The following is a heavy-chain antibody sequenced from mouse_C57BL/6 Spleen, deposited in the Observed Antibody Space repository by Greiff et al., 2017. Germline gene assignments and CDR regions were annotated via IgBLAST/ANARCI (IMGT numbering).Heavy chain of an antibody. V-gene: IGHV5-17*01. CDR1: GFTFSDYG. CDR2: ISSGSSTI. Sequence: EVKVEESGGGLVKPGGSLKLSCAASGFTFSDYGMHWVRQAPEKGLEWVAYISSGSSTIYYADTVKGRFTISRDNAKNTLFLQMTSLRSEDTAMYYCARGTVVATDWYFDVWGTGTTVTVSS. J-gene: IGHJ1*03. D-gene: IGHD1-1*01. CDR3: ARGTVVATDWYFDV.